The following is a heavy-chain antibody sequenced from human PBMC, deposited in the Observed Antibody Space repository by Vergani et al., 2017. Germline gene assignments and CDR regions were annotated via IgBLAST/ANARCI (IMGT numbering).Heavy chain of an antibody. CDR1: GFTFDDYA. J-gene: IGHJ6*03. CDR3: AKAFRRVYSYGYYNYYYDMDV. V-gene: IGHV3-9*01. D-gene: IGHD5-18*01. CDR2: ISWNSGSI. Sequence: EVQLVESGGGLVQPGRSLRLSCAASGFTFDDYAMHWVRQAPGKGLEWVSGISWNSGSIGYADSVKGRLTISRDNAKNSLYLQMNSLRAEDTALYYFAKAFRRVYSYGYYNYYYDMDVWGKGTTVTVSS.